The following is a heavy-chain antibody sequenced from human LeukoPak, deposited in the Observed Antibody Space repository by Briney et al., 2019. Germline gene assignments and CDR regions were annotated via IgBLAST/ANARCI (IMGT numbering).Heavy chain of an antibody. V-gene: IGHV4-59*01. CDR1: GGSISSYY. Sequence: SETLSLTCTVSGGSISSYYWSWIRQPPGKGLEWIGYIYYSGSTNYNPSLKSRVTISVDTSKNQFSLKLSSVTAADTAVYYCARGRNGYSYGLNYYYYYMDVWGKGTTVTISS. J-gene: IGHJ6*03. D-gene: IGHD5-18*01. CDR2: IYYSGST. CDR3: ARGRNGYSYGLNYYYYYMDV.